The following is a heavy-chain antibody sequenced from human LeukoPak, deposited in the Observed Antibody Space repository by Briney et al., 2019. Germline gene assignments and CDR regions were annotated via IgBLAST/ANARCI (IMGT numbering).Heavy chain of an antibody. V-gene: IGHV4-4*02. CDR1: GGSISNSNW. CDR3: ARGGGSHYEIDY. Sequence: PSGTLSLTCAVSGGSISNSNWWTWVRQPPGKGLEWIGEIYHTGIINYNPSLKSRVTISVDKSMNQFSLRLTSVTAADTAVYFCARGGGSHYEIDYWGQGTLVTVSS. J-gene: IGHJ4*02. D-gene: IGHD3-10*01. CDR2: IYHTGII.